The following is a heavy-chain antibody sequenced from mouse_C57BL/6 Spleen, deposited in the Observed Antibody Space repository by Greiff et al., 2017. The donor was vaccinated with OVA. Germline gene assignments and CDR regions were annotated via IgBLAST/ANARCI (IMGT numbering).Heavy chain of an antibody. J-gene: IGHJ2*01. CDR2: IYPGSGNT. V-gene: IGHV1-76*01. CDR1: GYTFTDYY. Sequence: QVQLQQSGAELVRPGASVKLSCKASGYTFTDYYINWVKQRPGQGLEWIARIYPGSGNTYYNEKFKGKATLTAEKSSSTAYMQLSSLTSEDSAVYFCARWESYCDYWGQGTTLTVSS. D-gene: IGHD4-1*01. CDR3: ARWESYCDY.